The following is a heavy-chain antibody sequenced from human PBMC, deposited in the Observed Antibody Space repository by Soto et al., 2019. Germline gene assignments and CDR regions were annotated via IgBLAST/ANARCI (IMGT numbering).Heavy chain of an antibody. Sequence: GGSLRLSCAASGFTFSSYAMSWVRQAPGKGLEWVSAISGSGGSTYYADSVKGRFTISRDNSKNTLYLQMNSLRAEDTAVYYCAKDPVGGFGELLARGGMDVWGQGTTVTVSS. CDR2: ISGSGGST. CDR3: AKDPVGGFGELLARGGMDV. J-gene: IGHJ6*02. V-gene: IGHV3-23*01. CDR1: GFTFSSYA. D-gene: IGHD3-10*01.